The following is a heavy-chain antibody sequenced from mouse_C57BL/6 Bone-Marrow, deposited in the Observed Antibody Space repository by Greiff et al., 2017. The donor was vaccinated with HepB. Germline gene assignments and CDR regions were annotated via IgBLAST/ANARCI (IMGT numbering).Heavy chain of an antibody. Sequence: QVQLQQSGAELVRPGTSVKMSCKASGYTFTNYWIGWAKQRPGHGLEWIGDIYPGGGYTNYNEKFKGKATLTVDKSSSTAYMQISSLTSEDSAIYYCARREAYAMDCWGQGTSVTVSS. CDR2: IYPGGGYT. CDR1: GYTFTNYW. CDR3: ARREAYAMDC. V-gene: IGHV1-63*01. J-gene: IGHJ4*01.